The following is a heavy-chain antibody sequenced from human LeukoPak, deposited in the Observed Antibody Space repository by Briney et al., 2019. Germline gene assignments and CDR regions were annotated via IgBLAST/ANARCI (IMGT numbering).Heavy chain of an antibody. CDR1: GFTISDFD. J-gene: IGHJ4*02. D-gene: IGHD2-15*01. V-gene: IGHV3-23*01. CDR3: AGYWV. Sequence: PGGSLRLSCAASGFTISDFDMSWLRQAPGRGLEWVSAISGGGDRTYNPYAVKGRFTISRDNSKKTLYLQMNSLRAGDAAVYYCAGYWVWGQGTLVTVSS. CDR2: ISGGGDRT.